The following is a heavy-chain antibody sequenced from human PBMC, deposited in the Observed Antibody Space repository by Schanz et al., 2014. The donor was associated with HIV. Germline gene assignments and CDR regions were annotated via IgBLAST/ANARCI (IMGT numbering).Heavy chain of an antibody. D-gene: IGHD3-9*01. V-gene: IGHV3-23*04. CDR1: GFSFLRYE. CDR3: AKADEIRHFDWYHPPFDS. Sequence: VHLGQSGGGVVQPGRSLRLSCAASGFSFLRYEMSWVRQAPGKGLEWLSTLSGSGDRTYYADSVKGRVTISRDNSKNTLYLQMNSLRVEDTAVYYCAKADEIRHFDWYHPPFDSWGQGTLVTVSS. CDR2: LSGSGDRT. J-gene: IGHJ4*02.